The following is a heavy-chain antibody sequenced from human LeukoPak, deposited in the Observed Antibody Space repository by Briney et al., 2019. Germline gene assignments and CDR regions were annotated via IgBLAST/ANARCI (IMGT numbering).Heavy chain of an antibody. CDR2: IYYSGST. CDR3: ARGGYSYGIYWFDP. J-gene: IGHJ5*02. V-gene: IGHV4-59*01. D-gene: IGHD5-18*01. Sequence: KPSESLSLTCTVSGGSISSYYWSWSRQTPGKGLEWIGYIYYSGSTNYNPSLKSRVTISVDTSKNQFSLKLSSVTAADTAVYYCARGGYSYGIYWFDPWGQGTLVTVSS. CDR1: GGSISSYY.